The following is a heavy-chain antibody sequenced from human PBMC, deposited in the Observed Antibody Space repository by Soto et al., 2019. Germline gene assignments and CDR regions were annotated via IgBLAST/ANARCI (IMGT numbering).Heavy chain of an antibody. J-gene: IGHJ4*02. V-gene: IGHV3-74*01. D-gene: IGHD2-2*01. Sequence: GGSLRLSCAASGFSLSSNWMHWVRQAPGKGLVWVARNNEDGSSAAYADSVKGRFIISRDNAKNTLYLQMNSLRAEDTAVYYCVRDPAESGVYFDYWGQGTLVTVSS. CDR3: VRDPAESGVYFDY. CDR1: GFSLSSNW. CDR2: NNEDGSSA.